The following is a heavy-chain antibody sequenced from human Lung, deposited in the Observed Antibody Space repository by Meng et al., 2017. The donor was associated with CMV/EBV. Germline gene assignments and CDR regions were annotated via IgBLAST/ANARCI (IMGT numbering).Heavy chain of an antibody. CDR1: GFTFDDYT. V-gene: IGHV3-43*01. CDR3: AKDGAAVDPAEYLNH. D-gene: IGHD6-13*01. J-gene: IGHJ1*01. Sequence: ESXKISXAASGFTFDDYTLHWVRQAPGKGLEWVSFITWDGGATYYADSVKGRFTISRDNTKNSLYLQMNSLKSDDTAVYYCAKDGAAVDPAEYLNHWGQRTLVXVSS. CDR2: ITWDGGAT.